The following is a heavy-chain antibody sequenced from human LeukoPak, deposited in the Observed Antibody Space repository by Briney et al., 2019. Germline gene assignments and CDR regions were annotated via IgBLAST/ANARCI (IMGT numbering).Heavy chain of an antibody. Sequence: PSQTLSLTCTVSGGSISSGGYYWSWIRQNPGKGLEWIGYIYYSGSTYYNPSLKSRVTISVDTSKNQFSLKLSSMTAADTAVYYCARVYCSSTSCYAPWFDPWGQGTLVTVSS. CDR1: GGSISSGGYY. CDR2: IYYSGST. CDR3: ARVYCSSTSCYAPWFDP. D-gene: IGHD2-2*01. V-gene: IGHV4-31*03. J-gene: IGHJ5*02.